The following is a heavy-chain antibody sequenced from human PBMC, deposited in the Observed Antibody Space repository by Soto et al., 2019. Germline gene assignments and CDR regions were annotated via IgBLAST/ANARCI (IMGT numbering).Heavy chain of an antibody. Sequence: ASVKVSCKASGYTFPSYAIQWVRQAPGQRPEWMGWINAGTGHTKYSQTFQDRVKFTRDTSASTTFMELSSLRSEDTAVYYCASHYYGSGSWSFRYWGQGTLVTVSS. CDR1: GYTFPSYA. J-gene: IGHJ4*02. V-gene: IGHV1-3*01. D-gene: IGHD3-10*01. CDR3: ASHYYGSGSWSFRY. CDR2: INAGTGHT.